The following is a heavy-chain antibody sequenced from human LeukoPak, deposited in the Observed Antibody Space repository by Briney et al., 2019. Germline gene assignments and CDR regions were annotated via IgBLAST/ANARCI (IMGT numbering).Heavy chain of an antibody. CDR1: GGTFSSYA. V-gene: IGHV1-69*05. CDR3: ARVSGIVVVPYYYYMDV. D-gene: IGHD2-2*01. CDR2: IIPIFGTA. J-gene: IGHJ6*03. Sequence: SVKVSCKASGGTFSSYAISWVRQAPGQGLEWMGGIIPIFGTANYAQKFQGRVTITTDESTSTAYMELSSLRSEDTAVYCCARVSGIVVVPYYYYMDVWGKGTTVTVSS.